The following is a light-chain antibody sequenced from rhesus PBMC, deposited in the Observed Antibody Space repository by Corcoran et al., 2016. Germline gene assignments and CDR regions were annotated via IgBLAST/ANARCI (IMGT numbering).Light chain of an antibody. CDR3: QHYYSIPLT. V-gene: IGKV1-25*01. Sequence: DIQMTQSPSSLSASVGDRVTITCRASQVITNDLAWYQQKPGETPKLLIYEASSLQSGIPSRFSGSGSVTDFTLTISSRQPEDVATYYCQHYYSIPLTFGGGTKVEIK. J-gene: IGKJ4*01. CDR1: QVITND. CDR2: EAS.